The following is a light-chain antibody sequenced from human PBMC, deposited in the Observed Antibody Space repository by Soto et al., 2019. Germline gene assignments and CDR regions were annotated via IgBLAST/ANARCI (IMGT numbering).Light chain of an antibody. Sequence: AIQMTQSPSSLSASEGDRVNITCRASRYIRSDLSWYQQRPGQAPKVLIYGASSSQSGVPSRFSGSGYGTDFTLSISSLQPEDFATYFCLQDYNYPWTVGQGTKVDIK. CDR1: RYIRSD. V-gene: IGKV1-6*01. CDR2: GAS. J-gene: IGKJ1*01. CDR3: LQDYNYPWT.